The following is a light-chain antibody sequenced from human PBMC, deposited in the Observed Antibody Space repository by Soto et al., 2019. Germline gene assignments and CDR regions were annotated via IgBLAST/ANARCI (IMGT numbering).Light chain of an antibody. CDR1: QNINTY. V-gene: IGKV1-39*01. CDR3: HRAYTGPPLT. CDR2: VAS. Sequence: DIQVTQSPSSLSASVGDRVTITCRASQNINTYLNWYQQKPGKAPKLLIYVASNLQSGVPSRFSGRGSVTEFTLTISSLLPEDFVTYYCHRAYTGPPLTFGGGTKVDMK. J-gene: IGKJ4*01.